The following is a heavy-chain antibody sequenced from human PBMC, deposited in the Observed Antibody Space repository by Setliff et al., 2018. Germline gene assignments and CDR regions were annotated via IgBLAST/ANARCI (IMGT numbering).Heavy chain of an antibody. CDR1: GGSFSGYY. J-gene: IGHJ4*02. V-gene: IGHV4-34*01. D-gene: IGHD1-26*01. CDR3: ARSFSRSGKFLLDY. Sequence: KPSETLSLTCAVYGGSFSGYYWSWIRQPPGKRLEWIVEISHSGSTNYNQSLKSRVTISMNTSKNQFSLKVPSVTAADTAVYYCARSFSRSGKFLLDYWGQGALVTVSS. CDR2: ISHSGST.